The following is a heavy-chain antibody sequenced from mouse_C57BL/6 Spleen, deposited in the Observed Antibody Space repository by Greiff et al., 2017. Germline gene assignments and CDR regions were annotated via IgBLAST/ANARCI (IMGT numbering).Heavy chain of an antibody. J-gene: IGHJ4*01. CDR3: ARHGGSGYDAMDY. CDR1: GFSLTSYG. CDR2: IWSDGST. Sequence: QVQLQQSGPGLVAPSQSLSITCTVSGFSLTSYGVHWVRQPPGKGLEWLGVIWSDGSTTYNSALKSRLSISKDNSKSQVFLKMNSLQTDDTAMYYCARHGGSGYDAMDYWGQGTSVTVSS. D-gene: IGHD3-2*02. V-gene: IGHV2-6*02.